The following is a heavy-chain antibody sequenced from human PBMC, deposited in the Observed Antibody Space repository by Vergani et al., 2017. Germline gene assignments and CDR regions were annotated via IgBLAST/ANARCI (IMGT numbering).Heavy chain of an antibody. Sequence: LQLQESGPGLVKPSETLSLTCTVSGGSISSSSYYWGWIRQPPGKGLEWVGRIKSKTDGGTTDYAAPVKGRFTISRDDSKNTLYLQMNSLKTEDTAVYYCTTDRKYSSGWYGRRFDYWGQGTLVTVSS. J-gene: IGHJ4*02. D-gene: IGHD6-19*01. V-gene: IGHV3-15*01. CDR2: IKSKTDGGTT. CDR3: TTDRKYSSGWYGRRFDY. CDR1: GGSISSSSYY.